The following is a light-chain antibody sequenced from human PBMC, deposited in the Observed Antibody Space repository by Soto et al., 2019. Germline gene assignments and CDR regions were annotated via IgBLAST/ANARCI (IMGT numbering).Light chain of an antibody. CDR3: QLGSSYT. Sequence: EIVLTQSPATLSLSPGERATLSCRASQSIASSFLAWYQQKPGRAPRLLIYGASSRATGIPDRFSGSGSGTDFTLIINRLEPEDFAVYHCQLGSSYTFGQGTKLEIK. CDR1: QSIASSF. V-gene: IGKV3D-20*02. J-gene: IGKJ2*01. CDR2: GAS.